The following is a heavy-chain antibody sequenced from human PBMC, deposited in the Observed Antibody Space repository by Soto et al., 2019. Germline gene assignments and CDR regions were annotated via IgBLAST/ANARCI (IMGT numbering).Heavy chain of an antibody. CDR1: AVSISSRSYH. CDR2: INYCGST. CDR3: ARRSGYGDYNWFDP. Sequence: SETLSLTCSVSAVSISSRSYHWGWIRQPPGKGLEWIGSINYCGSTSFNPSLQRRIIISVDTPKNQFSLKLSSVTAADTAVYYCARRSGYGDYNWFDPWGQVTLVTVSS. J-gene: IGHJ5*02. V-gene: IGHV4-39*01. D-gene: IGHD4-17*01.